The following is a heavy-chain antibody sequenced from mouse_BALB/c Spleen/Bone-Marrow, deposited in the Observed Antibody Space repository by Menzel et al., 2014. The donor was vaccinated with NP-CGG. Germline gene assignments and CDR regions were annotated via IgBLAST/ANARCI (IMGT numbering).Heavy chain of an antibody. V-gene: IGHV5-6-4*01. CDR3: TREDTNWDFDY. Sequence: EVQLQESGGGLVKPGGSLKLSCAASGFTFSSYTMSWVRQTPEKRLEWVATISSGGSYTYYPDSAKGRFTISRDNTKNTLYLQMSSLKSEDTAMYYCTREDTNWDFDYWGQGTTLTVSS. CDR1: GFTFSSYT. J-gene: IGHJ2*01. CDR2: ISSGGSYT. D-gene: IGHD4-1*01.